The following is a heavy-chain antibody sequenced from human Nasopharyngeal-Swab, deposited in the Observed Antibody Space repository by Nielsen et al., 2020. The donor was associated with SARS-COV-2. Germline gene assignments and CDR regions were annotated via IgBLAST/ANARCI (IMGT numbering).Heavy chain of an antibody. J-gene: IGHJ6*02. V-gene: IGHV3-21*01. D-gene: IGHD2-2*01. CDR2: ISSSSSYI. Sequence: WIRQPPGQGLEWVSSISSSSSYIYYADSVKGRFTISRDNAKNSLYLQMNSLRAEDTAVYYCARGAVVVPAAIYYYYYGMDVWGQGTTVTVSS. CDR3: ARGAVVVPAAIYYYYYGMDV.